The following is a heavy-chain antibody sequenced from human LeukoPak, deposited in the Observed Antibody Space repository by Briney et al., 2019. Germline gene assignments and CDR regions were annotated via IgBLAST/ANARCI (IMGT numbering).Heavy chain of an antibody. CDR2: IYYSGST. J-gene: IGHJ4*02. Sequence: PSETLSLTCTVSGGSISSYYWSWIRQPPGKGLEWIGYIYYSGSTNYNPSLKSRATISVDTSKNQFSLKLYSVTAADTAVYYCARVNQAVADHFDYWGQGTLVTVPS. CDR1: GGSISSYY. V-gene: IGHV4-59*01. D-gene: IGHD6-19*01. CDR3: ARVNQAVADHFDY.